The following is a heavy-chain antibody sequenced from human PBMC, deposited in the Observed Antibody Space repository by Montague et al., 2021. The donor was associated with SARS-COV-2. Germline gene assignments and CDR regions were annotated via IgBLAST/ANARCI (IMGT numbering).Heavy chain of an antibody. CDR2: INHSGST. V-gene: IGHV4-34*01. CDR1: GGSFSGYY. CDR3: ARGRRILLWFGELLSGGDYYGMDV. D-gene: IGHD3-10*01. J-gene: IGHJ6*02. Sequence: SETLSLTCAVYGGSFSGYYWSWIRHPPGKGLEWIGEINHSGSTNYNPSLKSRVTISVDTSKNQFSLKLSSVTAADTAVYYCARGRRILLWFGELLSGGDYYGMDVWGQGTTVTVSS.